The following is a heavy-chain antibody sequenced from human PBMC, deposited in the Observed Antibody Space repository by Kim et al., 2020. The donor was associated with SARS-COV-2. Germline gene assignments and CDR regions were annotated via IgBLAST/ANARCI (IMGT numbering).Heavy chain of an antibody. CDR2: IYHSGST. CDR1: GGSISSSNW. D-gene: IGHD6-19*01. CDR3: ARAEAVAGNYFDY. J-gene: IGHJ4*02. V-gene: IGHV4-4*02. Sequence: SETLSLTCAVSGGSISSSNWWSWVRQPPGKGLEWIGEIYHSGSTNYNPSLKSRVTISVDKSKNQFSLKLSSVTAADTAVYYCARAEAVAGNYFDYWGQGTLVTVSS.